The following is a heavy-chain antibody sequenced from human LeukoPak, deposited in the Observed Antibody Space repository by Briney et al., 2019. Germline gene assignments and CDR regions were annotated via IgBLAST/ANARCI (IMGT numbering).Heavy chain of an antibody. V-gene: IGHV3-30*03. J-gene: IGHJ4*02. D-gene: IGHD3-16*01. CDR2: ISYDAINK. CDR1: GLTFSTYG. CDR3: ARDWGSIKVITDY. Sequence: GGSLRLSCAASGLTFSTYGMHWVRQAPGKGLEWVAVISYDAINKYYADSVKGRFTISRDNSKNTLYLQMNSLRSDDTAVYYCARDWGSIKVITDYWGQGTLVTVSS.